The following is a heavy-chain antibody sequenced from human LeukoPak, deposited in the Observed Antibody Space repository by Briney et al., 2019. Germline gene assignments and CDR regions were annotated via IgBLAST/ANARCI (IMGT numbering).Heavy chain of an antibody. J-gene: IGHJ3*02. D-gene: IGHD4-17*01. CDR3: TREYGFMTTVFHAFDI. Sequence: SETLSLTCAVYGGSFSGYYWSWIRQPPGKGLEWIGEINHSGSTNYNPSLKSRVTISVDTSKNQFSLKLSSVTAADTAIYYCTREYGFMTTVFHAFDIWGQGTMVTVSS. CDR2: INHSGST. CDR1: GGSFSGYY. V-gene: IGHV4-34*01.